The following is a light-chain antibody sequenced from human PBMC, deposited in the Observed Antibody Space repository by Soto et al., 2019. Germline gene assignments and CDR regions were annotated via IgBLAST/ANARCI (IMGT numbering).Light chain of an antibody. CDR1: QSVSNSH. CDR2: GVS. Sequence: EIVFTQSPGTLSLSPGERATLSCRASQSVSNSHLAWHQQKPGQAPRLLIFGVSSRAAGIPDRFSGSGSGTDFTLTISRVEPEDYAVYYCQQYDKSPLTFGGGTNVDIK. CDR3: QQYDKSPLT. V-gene: IGKV3-20*01. J-gene: IGKJ4*01.